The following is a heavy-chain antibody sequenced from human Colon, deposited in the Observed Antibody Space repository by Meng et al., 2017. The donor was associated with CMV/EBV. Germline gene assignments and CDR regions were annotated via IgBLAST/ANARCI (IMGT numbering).Heavy chain of an antibody. Sequence: GESLKISCAASGFAFNTFAMSWVRQAPGKGLEWVSSISSSGSYIYYADSVKGRFTISRDNAKNSLYLQVNSLRAEDTAVYYCARDQSSKDLIVVPAVDYWGQGTLVTVSS. D-gene: IGHD2-2*01. CDR3: ARDQSSKDLIVVPAVDY. V-gene: IGHV3-21*01. CDR2: ISSSGSYI. CDR1: GFAFNTFA. J-gene: IGHJ4*02.